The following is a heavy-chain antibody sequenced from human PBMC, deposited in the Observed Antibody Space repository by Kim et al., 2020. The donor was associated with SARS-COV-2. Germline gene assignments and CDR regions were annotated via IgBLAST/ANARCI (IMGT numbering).Heavy chain of an antibody. V-gene: IGHV4-39*01. Sequence: SETLSLTCTVSGGSINNSSYYWGWIRQPPGKGLEWIGSVYYSGTTYYTPSLKSRVTMSVDTSNNQFSLKLNSVTATDTAVYYCARLRSGVGWFDPWGQGTLVTVSS. CDR2: VYYSGTT. CDR3: ARLRSGVGWFDP. D-gene: IGHD1-26*01. CDR1: GGSINNSSYY. J-gene: IGHJ5*02.